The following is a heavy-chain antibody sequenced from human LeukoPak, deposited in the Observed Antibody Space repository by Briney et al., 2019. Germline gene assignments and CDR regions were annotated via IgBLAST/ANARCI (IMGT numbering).Heavy chain of an antibody. CDR1: GDSFSSNSAA. V-gene: IGHV6-1*01. CDR3: ARRLTQYDCFDP. D-gene: IGHD2-2*01. J-gene: IGHJ5*02. Sequence: SQTLSLTCAISGDSFSSNSAAWIWIRQSPSRGLEWLGRTYYRSTWYNDYAVSVRGRITVNPDTSKNQFSLHLNSVTPEDTAVYYCARRLTQYDCFDPWGQGILVTVSS. CDR2: TYYRSTWYN.